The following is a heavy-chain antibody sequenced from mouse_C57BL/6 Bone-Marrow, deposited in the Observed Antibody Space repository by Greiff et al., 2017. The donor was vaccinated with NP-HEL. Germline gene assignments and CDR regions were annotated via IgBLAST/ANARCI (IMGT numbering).Heavy chain of an antibody. CDR2: INPNNGGT. D-gene: IGHD1-1*01. Sequence: VHVKQSGPELVKPGASVKMSCKASGYTFTDYNMHWVKQSHGKSLEWIGYINPNNGGTSYNQKFKGKATLTVNKSSSTAYMEFRSLTSEDSAVYYCARDYYGLYYFDYWGQGTTLTVSS. CDR3: ARDYYGLYYFDY. V-gene: IGHV1-22*01. CDR1: GYTFTDYN. J-gene: IGHJ2*01.